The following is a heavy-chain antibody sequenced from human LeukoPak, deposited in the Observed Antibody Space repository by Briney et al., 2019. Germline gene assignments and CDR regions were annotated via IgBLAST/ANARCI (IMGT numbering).Heavy chain of an antibody. CDR1: GGSFSGYY. V-gene: IGHV4-34*01. CDR2: INHSGST. Sequence: SETLSLTCAVYGGSFSGYYWSWIRQPPGEGLEWIGEINHSGSTNYNPSLKSRVTISVDTSKNQFSLKLSSVTAADTAVYYCARVGDSSGYYYYYYGMDVWGQGTTVTVSS. J-gene: IGHJ6*02. CDR3: ARVGDSSGYYYYYYGMDV. D-gene: IGHD3-22*01.